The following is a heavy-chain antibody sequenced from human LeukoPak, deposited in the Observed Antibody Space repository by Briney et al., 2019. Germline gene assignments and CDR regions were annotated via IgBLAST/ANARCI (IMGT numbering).Heavy chain of an antibody. CDR1: GFTFSDYY. J-gene: IGHJ4*02. V-gene: IGHV3-23*01. CDR2: ISGSGGST. CDR3: AKGGDIVVVPARPVLPYFDY. D-gene: IGHD2-2*01. Sequence: PGGSLRLSCAASGFTFSDYYMSWVRQAPGKGLEWVSAISGSGGSTYYADSVKGRFTISRDNSKNTLYLQMNSLRAEDTAVYYCAKGGDIVVVPARPVLPYFDYWGQGTLVTVSS.